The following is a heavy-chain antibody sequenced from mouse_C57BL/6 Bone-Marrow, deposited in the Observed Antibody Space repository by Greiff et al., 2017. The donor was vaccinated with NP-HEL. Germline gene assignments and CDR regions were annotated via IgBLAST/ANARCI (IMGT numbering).Heavy chain of an antibody. D-gene: IGHD2-2*01. Sequence: VKLMESGAELARPGASVKLSCKASGYTFTSYGISWVKQRTGQGLEWIGELYPRSGNTYYNEKFKGKATLTADKSSSTAYMELRSLTSEDSAVYFCARGVYYGFYYAMDYWGQGTSVTVSS. V-gene: IGHV1-81*01. CDR2: LYPRSGNT. J-gene: IGHJ4*01. CDR1: GYTFTSYG. CDR3: ARGVYYGFYYAMDY.